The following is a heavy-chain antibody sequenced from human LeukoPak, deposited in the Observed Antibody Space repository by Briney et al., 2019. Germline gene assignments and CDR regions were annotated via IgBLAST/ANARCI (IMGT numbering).Heavy chain of an antibody. D-gene: IGHD6-6*01. CDR2: ILHSGDT. CDR1: GFPFSSYW. CDR3: ARGIYSSSPDMNYYYGMDV. Sequence: GSLRFSCVASGFPFSSYWMTWVRQPPGKGLEWIGDILHSGDTNYNASLRSRLTISLDKSRNQFSLQLSSVTAADTAVYYCARGIYSSSPDMNYYYGMDVWGQGTTVTVSS. J-gene: IGHJ6*02. V-gene: IGHV4-4*02.